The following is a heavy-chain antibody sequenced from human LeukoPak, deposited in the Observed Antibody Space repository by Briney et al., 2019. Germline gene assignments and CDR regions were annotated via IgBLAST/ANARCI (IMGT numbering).Heavy chain of an antibody. V-gene: IGHV3-11*01. CDR2: ISTSGSTT. J-gene: IGHJ4*02. D-gene: IGHD2-15*01. CDR1: GFSFSDYY. CDR3: VGQIAVSFLFDY. Sequence: GGSLRLSCSASGFSFSDYYMSWIRQAPGKGLEWLSYISTSGSTTHYADSVKGRFTISRDNAKNSLYLQLNSLRAEDTAVYYCVGQIAVSFLFDYWGQGTLVTFSS.